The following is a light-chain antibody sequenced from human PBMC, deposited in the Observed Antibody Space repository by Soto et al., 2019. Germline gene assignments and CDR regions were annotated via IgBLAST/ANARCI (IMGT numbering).Light chain of an antibody. J-gene: IGKJ1*01. V-gene: IGKV1-5*01. CDR2: DAS. Sequence: DIQMTQSPSTLSASVGDRVTITCRASQSISSWLAWYQQKPGKAPKLLIYDASSLESGVPSRFSGSGSGTEFTLTISSLQPDDFATYYCQQYNSYWWTFGQGTKLDI. CDR1: QSISSW. CDR3: QQYNSYWWT.